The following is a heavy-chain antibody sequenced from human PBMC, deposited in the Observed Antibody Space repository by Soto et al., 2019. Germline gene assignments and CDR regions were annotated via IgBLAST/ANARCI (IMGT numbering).Heavy chain of an antibody. D-gene: IGHD1-26*01. CDR1: GFTFNKYT. CDR2: ISGGGGTM. CDR3: ARDKSGSYSIDY. J-gene: IGHJ4*02. Sequence: EVQLVESGGGLVQSGGSLRLTCAASGFTFNKYTMNWVRQAPGKGLEWLSYISGGGGTMFYADSVKGRVTISRDNAKNSLYLQMDSLRAEDTAVYYCARDKSGSYSIDYWGQGTLVTVPS. V-gene: IGHV3-48*04.